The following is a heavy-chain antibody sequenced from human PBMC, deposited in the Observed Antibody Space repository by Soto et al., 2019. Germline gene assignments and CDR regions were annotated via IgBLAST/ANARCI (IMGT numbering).Heavy chain of an antibody. J-gene: IGHJ6*02. V-gene: IGHV3-30-3*01. D-gene: IGHD4-17*01. CDR2: ISYDGSNK. Sequence: QVQLVESGGGVVQPGRSLRLSCAASGFTFSSYAMHWVRQAPGKGLEWVAVISYDGSNKYYADSVKGRFTISRDNSKNTLYLQMNSLRAEDTDVYYCAREHYGEDYYYYGMDVWGQGTTVTVSS. CDR1: GFTFSSYA. CDR3: AREHYGEDYYYYGMDV.